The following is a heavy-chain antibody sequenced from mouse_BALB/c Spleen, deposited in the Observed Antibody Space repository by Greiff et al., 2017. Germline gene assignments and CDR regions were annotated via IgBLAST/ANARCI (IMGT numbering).Heavy chain of an antibody. Sequence: QVQLQQSGAELVRPGASVKMSCKASGYTFTSYWMHWVKQRPGQGLEWIGYINPSTGYTEYNQKFKDKATLTADKSSSTAYMQLSSLTSEDSAVYYCARWYDGYYGAMDYWGQGTSVTVSS. CDR1: GYTFTSYW. D-gene: IGHD2-3*01. V-gene: IGHV1-4*02. J-gene: IGHJ4*01. CDR3: ARWYDGYYGAMDY. CDR2: INPSTGYT.